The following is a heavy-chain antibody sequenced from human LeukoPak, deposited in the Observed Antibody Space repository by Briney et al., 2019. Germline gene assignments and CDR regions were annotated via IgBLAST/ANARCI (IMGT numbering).Heavy chain of an antibody. D-gene: IGHD2-2*01. CDR1: GGSISSGDYY. V-gene: IGHV4-30-4*01. CDR2: IYYSGST. Sequence: SQTLSLTCTVSGGSISSGDYYWSWIRQPPGKGLEWIGYIYYSGSTYYNPSLKSRVTISVDTSKNQFSLKLSSVTAADTAVYYCARGPPYCSSTSCSSYYYYYGMDVWGQGTTVTVSS. J-gene: IGHJ6*02. CDR3: ARGPPYCSSTSCSSYYYYYGMDV.